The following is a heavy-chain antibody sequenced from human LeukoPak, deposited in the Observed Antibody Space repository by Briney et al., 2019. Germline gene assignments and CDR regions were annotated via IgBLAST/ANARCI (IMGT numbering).Heavy chain of an antibody. Sequence: GGSLRLSCAASGFTFSNAWMNWVRQAPGKGLEGVGLMKMRCDGEAPHSAAPVEGRFTLSRDESKPTLFLQLHSLKTEDTGVYYCTTLSRLAPWGQGTLVTVSS. V-gene: IGHV3-15*01. CDR2: MKMRCDGEAP. CDR1: GFTFSNAW. CDR3: TTLSRLAP. J-gene: IGHJ5*02.